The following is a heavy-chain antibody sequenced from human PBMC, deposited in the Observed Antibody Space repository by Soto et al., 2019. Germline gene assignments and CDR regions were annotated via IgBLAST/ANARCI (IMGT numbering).Heavy chain of an antibody. D-gene: IGHD3-16*01. CDR3: ASALGEWANYYYSYYIDV. V-gene: IGHV1-18*01. Sequence: QVQLVQSGAEVKKPGASVKVSCKASGYTFTSYGISWVRQAPGQGLEWMGWISAYNGNTNYAQKLQGRVTMTTDTSTRTAYRELRGLRSDDTAVYYCASALGEWANYYYSYYIDVWGKGTTVTVSS. CDR2: ISAYNGNT. J-gene: IGHJ6*03. CDR1: GYTFTSYG.